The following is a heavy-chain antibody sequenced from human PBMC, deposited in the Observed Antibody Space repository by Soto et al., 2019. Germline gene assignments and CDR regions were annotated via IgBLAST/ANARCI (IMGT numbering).Heavy chain of an antibody. CDR2: IRASGTST. Sequence: EVQLLESGGGLVQPGGSLRLSCAASGFTFSSYAMAWVRQAPGKGLEWVSTIRASGTSTYYADSVEGRFSISRDNSKNTLYLQMNSLRAEDTAVHYCAKEWSDARTREKCGLVDYWGQGALVTVSS. CDR3: AKEWSDARTREKCGLVDY. D-gene: IGHD2-8*01. CDR1: GFTFSSYA. V-gene: IGHV3-23*01. J-gene: IGHJ4*02.